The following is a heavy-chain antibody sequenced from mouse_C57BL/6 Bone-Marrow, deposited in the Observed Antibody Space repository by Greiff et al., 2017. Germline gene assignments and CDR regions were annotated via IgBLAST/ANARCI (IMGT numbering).Heavy chain of an antibody. V-gene: IGHV1-72*01. CDR1: GYTFTSYW. CDR2: IYPNSGGT. Sequence: QVHVKQPGAELVKPGASVKLSCKASGYTFTSYWMHWVKQRPGRGLEWIGRIYPNSGGTKYNEKFKSKATLTVDKPSSTAYMQLSSLTSEDSAVYYCARPYYYGSSYPYYFDYWGQGTTLTVSS. CDR3: ARPYYYGSSYPYYFDY. J-gene: IGHJ2*01. D-gene: IGHD1-1*01.